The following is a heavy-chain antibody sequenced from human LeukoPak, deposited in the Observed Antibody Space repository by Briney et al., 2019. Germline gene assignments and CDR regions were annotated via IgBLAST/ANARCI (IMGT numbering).Heavy chain of an antibody. V-gene: IGHV3-11*01. CDR1: GFTFSDYY. D-gene: IGHD2-2*01. CDR2: ISSSGSTI. Sequence: PGESLRLSCAASGFTFSDYYMSWIRQAPGKGLEWVSYISSSGSTIYYADSVKGRFTISRDNAKNSLYLQMNSLRAEDTAVYYCAREASAAQYYYYGMDVWGQGTTVTVSS. CDR3: AREASAAQYYYYGMDV. J-gene: IGHJ6*02.